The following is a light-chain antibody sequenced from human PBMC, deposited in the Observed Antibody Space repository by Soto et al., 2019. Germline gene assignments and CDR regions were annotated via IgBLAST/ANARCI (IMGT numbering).Light chain of an antibody. V-gene: IGLV7-46*01. CDR2: DTS. Sequence: QAVVTQEPSLTVSPGGTVTRTCGSSTGAVTSNHHPYWFQQKAGQAPRTLIYDTSNKHSWTPARFSGSLLGDKAALTLSGAQPEDEAQYYCLLSYNAARVFGGGTKLTVL. J-gene: IGLJ2*01. CDR3: LLSYNAARV. CDR1: TGAVTSNHH.